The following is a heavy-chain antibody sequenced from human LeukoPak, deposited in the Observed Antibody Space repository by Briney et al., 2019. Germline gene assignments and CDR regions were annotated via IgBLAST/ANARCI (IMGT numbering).Heavy chain of an antibody. D-gene: IGHD3-10*01. CDR2: ISSSSSTI. J-gene: IGHJ4*02. CDR1: GFTFSSYR. V-gene: IGHV3-48*02. Sequence: PGGSLRLSCAASGFTFSSYRMNWVRQAPGKGLEWVSYISSSSSTIYYADSVKGRFTISGDNAKNSLYLQMNSLRDEDTAVYYCARDRSGGSGSSVSYWGQGTLVTVSS. CDR3: ARDRSGGSGSSVSY.